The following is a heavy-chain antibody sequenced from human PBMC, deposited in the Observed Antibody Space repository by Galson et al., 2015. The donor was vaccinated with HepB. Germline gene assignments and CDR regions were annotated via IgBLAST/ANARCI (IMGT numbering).Heavy chain of an antibody. Sequence: SLRLSCAASGFTFSDYYMSWIRQAPGKGLEWVSYISSSGSTIYYADSVKGRFTISRDNAKNSLYLQMNSLRAEDTAVYYCARELETRYGSSWLVAFDYWGQGTLVTVSS. CDR1: GFTFSDYY. CDR2: ISSSGSTI. D-gene: IGHD6-13*01. CDR3: ARELETRYGSSWLVAFDY. J-gene: IGHJ4*02. V-gene: IGHV3-11*01.